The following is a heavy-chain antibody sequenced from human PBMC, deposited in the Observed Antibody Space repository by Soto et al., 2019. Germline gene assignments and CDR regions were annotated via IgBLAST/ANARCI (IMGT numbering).Heavy chain of an antibody. J-gene: IGHJ5*02. CDR2: ISAYNGNT. Sequence: QVQLVQSGAEVKKPGASVKVSCKASGYTFTSYGISWVRQAPGQGLEWMGWISAYNGNTNYAQKPQGRVTMTTDTSTSTAYMELRSLRSDDTAVYYCAVGSYDYVWGSYRFPWGQGTLVTVSS. CDR1: GYTFTSYG. D-gene: IGHD3-16*02. V-gene: IGHV1-18*01. CDR3: AVGSYDYVWGSYRFP.